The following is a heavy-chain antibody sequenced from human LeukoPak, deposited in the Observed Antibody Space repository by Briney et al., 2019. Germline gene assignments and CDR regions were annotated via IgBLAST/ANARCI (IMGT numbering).Heavy chain of an antibody. CDR1: GYTLTELS. CDR2: FGPEDGET. V-gene: IGHV1-24*01. D-gene: IGHD5-18*01. CDR3: ATQGTYSYAWGY. J-gene: IGHJ4*02. Sequence: GSVKVSCKVSGYTLTELSMHWVRQAPGKGLEWMGGFGPEDGETIYAQKFQGRVTMTEDTSTDTAYMELSSLRSEDTAVYYCATQGTYSYAWGYWGQGTLVTVSS.